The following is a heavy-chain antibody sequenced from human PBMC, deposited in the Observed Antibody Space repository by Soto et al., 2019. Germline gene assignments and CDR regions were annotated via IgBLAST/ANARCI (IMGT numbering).Heavy chain of an antibody. CDR2: INRDGSST. Sequence: EVQLVESGGGLVQSGGSLRLSCAASGFTFSNYWMHWVRQAPGKGLVWVSRINRDGSSTSYADSVKGRFTISRDNAKNTLYLQMNSLRAEDTAAYYCARVGDDSTGYKYWGQGTLVTVSS. D-gene: IGHD3-22*01. J-gene: IGHJ4*02. CDR1: GFTFSNYW. V-gene: IGHV3-74*01. CDR3: ARVGDDSTGYKY.